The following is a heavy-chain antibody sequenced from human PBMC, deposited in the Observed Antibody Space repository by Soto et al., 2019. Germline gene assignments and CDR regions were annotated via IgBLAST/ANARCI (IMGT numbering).Heavy chain of an antibody. CDR1: GFTLSGYA. CDR2: ISSNGVGT. D-gene: IGHD6-6*01. J-gene: IGHJ6*03. V-gene: IGHV3-64*01. Sequence: GGSLRLSCAASGFTLSGYAMDWVRQAPGKGLEYVSGISSNGVGTYYANSVQGRFTISRDNSKNTVYLQMGSLRPEDMAVYYCARLARPDFYYMDVLGKGTTVTASS. CDR3: ARLARPDFYYMDV.